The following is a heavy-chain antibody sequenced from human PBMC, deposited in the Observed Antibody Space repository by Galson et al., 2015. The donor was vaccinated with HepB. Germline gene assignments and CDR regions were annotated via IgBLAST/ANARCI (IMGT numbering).Heavy chain of an antibody. CDR3: ASDPVNEEWLVLSAGLDY. D-gene: IGHD6-19*01. V-gene: IGHV3-30*04. CDR2: ISYDGSNK. J-gene: IGHJ4*02. Sequence: SLRLSCAASGFTFSSYAMHWVRQAPGKGLEWVAVISYDGSNKYYADSVKGRFTISRDNSKNTLYLQMNSLRAEDTAVYYCASDPVNEEWLVLSAGLDYWGQGTLVTVSS. CDR1: GFTFSSYA.